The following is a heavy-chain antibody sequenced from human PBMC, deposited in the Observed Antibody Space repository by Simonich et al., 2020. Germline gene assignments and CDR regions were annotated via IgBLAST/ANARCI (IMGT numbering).Heavy chain of an antibody. CDR2: MSSSSSYI. CDR3: ASDVDTAMVFDY. J-gene: IGHJ4*02. D-gene: IGHD5-18*01. Sequence: EVQLVESGGGLVKPGGSLRLSCAASGFTFSSYSMNWVRQAPGKGLEWVSSMSSSSSYIYYADSVKGRFTISRDNAKNSLYLQMNSLRAEDTAVYYCASDVDTAMVFDYWGQGTLVTVSS. V-gene: IGHV3-21*01. CDR1: GFTFSSYS.